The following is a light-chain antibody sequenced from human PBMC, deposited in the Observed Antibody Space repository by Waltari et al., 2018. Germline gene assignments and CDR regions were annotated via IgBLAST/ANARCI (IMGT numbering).Light chain of an antibody. Sequence: EIVMTQSPDFLAVSLGERATINCKSSQSVLYSSNNKNYLAWYQQKPGQPPKLLIYCASTREAGVPDRFSGSGSGTDFTLTISSLQAEDVAVYYCQQYYSTPLTFGGGTKVEIK. CDR1: QSVLYSSNNKNY. J-gene: IGKJ4*01. V-gene: IGKV4-1*01. CDR2: CAS. CDR3: QQYYSTPLT.